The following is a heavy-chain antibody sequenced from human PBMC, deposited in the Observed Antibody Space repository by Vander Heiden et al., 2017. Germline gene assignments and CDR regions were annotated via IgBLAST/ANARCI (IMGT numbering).Heavy chain of an antibody. CDR1: GGSISSYY. Sequence: QVQLQESGPGLVKPSETLSLSCTVSGGSISSYYWSWIRQPPGKGLEWMGDIDHSGSTNYNPSLKSRLTISVDTAKKQFSLKLNSVNDADTAVYYWSRHRTRFSSLDPWGQVTLVPVSS. J-gene: IGHJ5*02. D-gene: IGHD6-13*01. CDR3: SRHRTRFSSLDP. V-gene: IGHV4-59*08. CDR2: IDHSGST.